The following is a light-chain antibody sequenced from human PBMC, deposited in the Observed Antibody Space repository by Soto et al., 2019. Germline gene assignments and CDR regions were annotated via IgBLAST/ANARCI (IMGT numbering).Light chain of an antibody. CDR2: AAS. V-gene: IGKV1D-12*01. CDR3: QQLNTFTLT. CDR1: QDISSW. Sequence: IHMTQSPSSVSASVGNRFTISCRASQDISSWLAWYQQKPGRAPKLLIYAASRLQSGVPSRFSGSASGTHFILTINGLQTEDFGTYYCQQLNTFTLTFGHGTRLEI. J-gene: IGKJ5*01.